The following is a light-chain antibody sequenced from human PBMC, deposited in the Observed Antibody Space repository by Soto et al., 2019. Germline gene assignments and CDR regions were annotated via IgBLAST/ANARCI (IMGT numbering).Light chain of an antibody. CDR3: QQYNSYQYT. V-gene: IGKV1-5*03. J-gene: IGKJ2*01. Sequence: DIQITQSPSTLSASVGDRVTITCRASQSISSWLAWYQQKPGKAPKLLIYKASSLESGVPSRFSGSGSGTEFTLTISSLQPDDFATYYCQQYNSYQYTFGQGT. CDR2: KAS. CDR1: QSISSW.